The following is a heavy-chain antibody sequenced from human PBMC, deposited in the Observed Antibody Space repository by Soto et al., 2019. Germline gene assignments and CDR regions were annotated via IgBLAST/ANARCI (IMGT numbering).Heavy chain of an antibody. D-gene: IGHD3-22*01. CDR1: GYTFTGYY. J-gene: IGHJ4*02. Sequence: ASVKVSCKASGYTFTGYYMHWVRQAPGQGLEWMGWINPNSGGTNYAQKFQGWVTMTRDTSISTAYMELSRLRSDDTAVYYCARGEAGVYDSSGSLFDYWGQGPLVTVYS. CDR2: INPNSGGT. V-gene: IGHV1-2*04. CDR3: ARGEAGVYDSSGSLFDY.